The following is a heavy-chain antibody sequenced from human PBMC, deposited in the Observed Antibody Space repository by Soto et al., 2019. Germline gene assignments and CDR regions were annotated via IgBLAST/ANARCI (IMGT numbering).Heavy chain of an antibody. J-gene: IGHJ5*02. D-gene: IGHD2-2*01. Sequence: GASGKVSCKASGYTFTTYGISWVRQAPGQGLEWMGWISSYNGNTNYAQRVQGRVTMTTDTSTSTTYMELRSLRSDDTAVYYCARGPRYCSSSICFAGVTWFDPWGQGTLVTVSS. CDR3: ARGPRYCSSSICFAGVTWFDP. V-gene: IGHV1-18*04. CDR1: GYTFTTYG. CDR2: ISSYNGNT.